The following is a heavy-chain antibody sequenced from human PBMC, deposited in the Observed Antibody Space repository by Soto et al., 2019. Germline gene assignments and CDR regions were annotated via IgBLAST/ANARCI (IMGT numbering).Heavy chain of an antibody. CDR1: GFTFSSYS. D-gene: IGHD1-26*01. V-gene: IGHV3-21*01. Sequence: EVQLVESGGGLVKPGGSLRLSCAASGFTFSSYSMNWVRQAPGKGLEWVSSISSSSSYIYYADSVKGRFTISRDNAKNSLYLQMNSLRAEDTAVYYCARASVGATSWFDPWGQGTLVTVSS. J-gene: IGHJ5*02. CDR2: ISSSSSYI. CDR3: ARASVGATSWFDP.